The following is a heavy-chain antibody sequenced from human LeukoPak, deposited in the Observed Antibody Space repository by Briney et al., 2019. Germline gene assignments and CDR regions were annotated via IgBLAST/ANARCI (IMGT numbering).Heavy chain of an antibody. CDR2: ISYSGGST. D-gene: IGHD3-22*01. V-gene: IGHV3-23*01. CDR3: AKRGVVIRVILVGFHKEAYYFDS. CDR1: GIALSNYG. J-gene: IGHJ4*02. Sequence: GGSLRLSCAVSGIALSNYGMSWVRQAPGKGLEWVAGISYSGGSTNYADSVKGRFTISRDNRKNTLYLQMNSLRAEDTAVYFCAKRGVVIRVILVGFHKEAYYFDSWGQGALVTVSS.